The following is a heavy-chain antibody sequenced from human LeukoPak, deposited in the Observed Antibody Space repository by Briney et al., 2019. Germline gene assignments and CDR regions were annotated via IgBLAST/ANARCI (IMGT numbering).Heavy chain of an antibody. Sequence: PSETLSLTCTVSGGSISSSSYYWGWIRQPPGKGLEWIGNIYYSGSTYYNPSLKSRVTISVDTSKNQFSLKLSSVTAADTAVHYCARRKNYGDNWGYAFDIWGQGTMVTVSS. CDR2: IYYSGST. CDR1: GGSISSSSYY. CDR3: ARRKNYGDNWGYAFDI. D-gene: IGHD4-23*01. J-gene: IGHJ3*02. V-gene: IGHV4-39*01.